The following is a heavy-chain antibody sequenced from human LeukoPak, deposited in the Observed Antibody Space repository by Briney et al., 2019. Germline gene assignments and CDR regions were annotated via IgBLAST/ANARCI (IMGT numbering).Heavy chain of an antibody. D-gene: IGHD3-10*01. CDR3: ARGNGLWFGELFDY. V-gene: IGHV3-21*01. J-gene: IGHJ4*02. CDR1: GFTFSSYS. CDR2: ISSSSSYI. Sequence: GGSLRLSCAASGFTFSSYSMNWVRQAPGKGLEWVSSISSSSSYIYYADSVKGRFTISRDNAKNSLYLQMNSLRAEDTAVYYCARGNGLWFGELFDYWGPGTLVTVSS.